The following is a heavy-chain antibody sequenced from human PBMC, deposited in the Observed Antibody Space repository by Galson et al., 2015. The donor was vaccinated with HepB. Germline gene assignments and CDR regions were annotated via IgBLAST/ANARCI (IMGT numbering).Heavy chain of an antibody. J-gene: IGHJ4*02. V-gene: IGHV4-39*07. CDR1: GGSISSSSYY. Sequence: SETLSLTCTVSGGSISSSSYYWGWIRQPPGKGLEWIGSIYYSGSTYYNPSLKSRVTISVDTSKNQFSLKLSSVTAADTAVYYCARDIFGNSGPPGRHDYWGQGTLVTVSS. CDR2: IYYSGST. D-gene: IGHD3-3*01. CDR3: ARDIFGNSGPPGRHDY.